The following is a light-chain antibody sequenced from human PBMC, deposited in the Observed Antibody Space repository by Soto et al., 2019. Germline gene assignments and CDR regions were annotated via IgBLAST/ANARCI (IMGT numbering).Light chain of an antibody. V-gene: IGKV1D-13*01. CDR2: DAS. Sequence: AIQLTQSPSSLSASVGDRVTITCRASQGISSALAWYQQKPGKAPKLLIYDASSLESGVPSRFSATVSGTEFSLTITSLQPEDFATYYCQQLFDSPITFGQGTRLEI. J-gene: IGKJ5*01. CDR1: QGISSA. CDR3: QQLFDSPIT.